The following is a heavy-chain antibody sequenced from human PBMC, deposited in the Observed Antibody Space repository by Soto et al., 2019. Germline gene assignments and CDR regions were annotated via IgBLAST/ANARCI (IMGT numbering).Heavy chain of an antibody. CDR3: ARGAAVRFYYNYYGMDV. CDR2: IYYSGST. CDR1: GGSVSSGSYY. J-gene: IGHJ6*02. Sequence: SETLSLTCTVSGGSVSSGSYYWSWIRQPPGKGLEWIGYIYYSGSTYYNPSLKSRVTISVDTSKNQFSLKLTSVTAADTAVYYCARGAAVRFYYNYYGMDVWGQGTTVTVSS. D-gene: IGHD6-13*01. V-gene: IGHV4-30-4*08.